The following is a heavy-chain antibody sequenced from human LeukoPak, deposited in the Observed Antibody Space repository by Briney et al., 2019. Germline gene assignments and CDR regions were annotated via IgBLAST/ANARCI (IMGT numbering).Heavy chain of an antibody. CDR3: ARDVSWGSAYDGSGYTLHWLDY. J-gene: IGHJ4*02. Sequence: GASVKVSCKASGYTFTSYYMHWVRQAPGQGLEWMGIINPSGGSTSYAQKFQGRVTMTTDTSTSTAYMELRSLRSDDTAMYYCARDVSWGSAYDGSGYTLHWLDYWGQGTLVTVTS. D-gene: IGHD3-22*01. CDR2: INPSGGST. V-gene: IGHV1-46*01. CDR1: GYTFTSYY.